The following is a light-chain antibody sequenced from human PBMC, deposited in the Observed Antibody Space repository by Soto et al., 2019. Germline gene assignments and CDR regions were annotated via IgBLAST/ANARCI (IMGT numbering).Light chain of an antibody. V-gene: IGLV1-51*01. CDR1: ISNIGNNL. Sequence: QSVLTQPPSLSAAPGQRVTISCSGSISNIGNNLVSWYQQLPGTAPKLLIYDSDQRPSGIPDRFSGSKSGTSATLAITGLQTGDAADYYCGTWDASLSAVVFGGGTMVTVL. CDR3: GTWDASLSAVV. CDR2: DSD. J-gene: IGLJ2*01.